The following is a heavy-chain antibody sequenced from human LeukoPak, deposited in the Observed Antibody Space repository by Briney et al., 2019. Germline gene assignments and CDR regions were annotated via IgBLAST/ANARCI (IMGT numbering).Heavy chain of an antibody. CDR1: GITLSNYG. V-gene: IGHV3-23*01. Sequence: GGSLRLSCAVSGITLSNYGMSWVRQAPGKGLEWVAGISDSGGRTNYADSVKGRFTISRDNPKNTLCLQMNSLRAEDTAVYFCAKRGVVIRVILVGFHKEAYYFDSWGQGALVTVSS. CDR2: ISDSGGRT. CDR3: AKRGVVIRVILVGFHKEAYYFDS. D-gene: IGHD3-22*01. J-gene: IGHJ4*02.